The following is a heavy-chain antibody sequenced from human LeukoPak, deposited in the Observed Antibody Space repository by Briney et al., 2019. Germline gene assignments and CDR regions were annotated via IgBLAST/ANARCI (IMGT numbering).Heavy chain of an antibody. V-gene: IGHV1-2*02. Sequence: ASVKVSCKASGYTFTGYYMHWVRQAPGQGLEWIGWINPNSGGTNYAQKFQGRVTMTRDTSISTAYMELSRLRSDDTAVYYCARDLSYCSSTSCFPSDYWGQGTLVTVSS. J-gene: IGHJ4*02. D-gene: IGHD2-2*01. CDR2: INPNSGGT. CDR1: GYTFTGYY. CDR3: ARDLSYCSSTSCFPSDY.